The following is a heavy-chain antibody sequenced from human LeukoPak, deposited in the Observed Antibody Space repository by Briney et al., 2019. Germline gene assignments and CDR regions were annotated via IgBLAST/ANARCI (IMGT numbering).Heavy chain of an antibody. CDR1: GFTFSSYA. Sequence: GGSLRLSCAASGFTFSSYAMSWVRQAPGKGLEWVSAISGSGGSTYYADSVKGRFTISRDNSKNTLYLQMNSLRAEDTAVYYCAKSAVAGPDYYYYMDVWGKGTTVTVSS. CDR2: ISGSGGST. J-gene: IGHJ6*03. D-gene: IGHD6-19*01. CDR3: AKSAVAGPDYYYYMDV. V-gene: IGHV3-23*01.